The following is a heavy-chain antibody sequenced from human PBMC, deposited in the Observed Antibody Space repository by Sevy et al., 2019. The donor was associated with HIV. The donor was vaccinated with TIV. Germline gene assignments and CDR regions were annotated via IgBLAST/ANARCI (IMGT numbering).Heavy chain of an antibody. CDR1: GYTFTGYY. CDR3: ARDSSYNWFDP. J-gene: IGHJ5*02. Sequence: VKVSCKASGYTFTGYYIHWMRQAPGQGLEWMGWINPNSGGTKYAQKFQGRVTMTRDTSISTAYMELSRLTSDDTAVYHCARDSSYNWFDPWGQGTLVTVSS. V-gene: IGHV1-2*02. CDR2: INPNSGGT. D-gene: IGHD6-6*01.